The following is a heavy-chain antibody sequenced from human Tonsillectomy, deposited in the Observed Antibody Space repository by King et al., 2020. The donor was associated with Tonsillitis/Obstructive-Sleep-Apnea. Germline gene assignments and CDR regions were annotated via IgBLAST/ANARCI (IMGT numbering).Heavy chain of an antibody. CDR2: INHSGST. V-gene: IGHV4-34*01. Sequence: VQLQQWGAGLLKPSEPLSLPCAVYGGSFSGYYWSWIRQPPGKGLEWIGEINHSGSTNYNPSLKSRVTISVDTSKNQFSLKLSSVTAADTAVYYCARGGVDWGQGTLVTVSS. CDR1: GGSFSGYY. J-gene: IGHJ4*02. D-gene: IGHD3-16*01. CDR3: ARGGVD.